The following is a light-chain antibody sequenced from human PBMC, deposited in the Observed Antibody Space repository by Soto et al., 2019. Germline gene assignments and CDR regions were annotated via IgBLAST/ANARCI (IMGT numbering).Light chain of an antibody. CDR2: EVN. J-gene: IGLJ3*02. CDR3: SSSAGSNNVVV. Sequence: QSALTQPPSASGSPGQSVTISCTGTSSDIGGYNSVSWYQQHPGKAPKLMIYEVNKRPSGVPDRFSGSKSGNTASLTVSGLHAEYEADYFCSSSAGSNNVVVFGGGTKLTVL. CDR1: SSDIGGYNS. V-gene: IGLV2-8*01.